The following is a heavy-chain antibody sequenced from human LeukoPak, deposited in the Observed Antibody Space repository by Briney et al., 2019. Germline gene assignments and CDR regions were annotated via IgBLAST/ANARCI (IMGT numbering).Heavy chain of an antibody. CDR1: GYTFTSYG. CDR3: ARELYSSGWYREPQGNWFDP. J-gene: IGHJ5*02. Sequence: ASVKVSCKASGYTFTSYGISWVRQAPGQGLEWMGWISAYNGNTNYAQKLQGRVTMTTDTSTSTAYMELRSLRSDDTAVYYCARELYSSGWYREPQGNWFDPWGQGTLVTVSS. D-gene: IGHD6-19*01. CDR2: ISAYNGNT. V-gene: IGHV1-18*01.